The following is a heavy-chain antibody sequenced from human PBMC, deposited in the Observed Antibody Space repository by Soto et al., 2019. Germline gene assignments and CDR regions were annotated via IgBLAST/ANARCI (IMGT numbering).Heavy chain of an antibody. J-gene: IGHJ4*02. CDR2: SKPKADRSETI. Sequence: GGSLRLSCAASGLSVTNAWLSWFRQAPGKGLEWVGRSKPKADRSETIQSAVARKGGFIDSRDDSKDILNLKMKSPETDEKGGYCCSTAGQWYFCTGSNFELWGQGTPVTVSS. CDR3: STAGQWYFCTGSNFEL. CDR1: GLSVTNAW. V-gene: IGHV3-15*01. D-gene: IGHD2-15*01.